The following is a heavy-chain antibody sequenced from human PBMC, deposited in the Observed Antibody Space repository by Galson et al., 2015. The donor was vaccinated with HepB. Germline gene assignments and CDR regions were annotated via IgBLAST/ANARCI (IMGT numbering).Heavy chain of an antibody. D-gene: IGHD6-19*01. CDR3: ARAVAGFWFDP. J-gene: IGHJ5*02. CDR1: GYTFTDYY. Sequence: VKVSCKASGYTFTDYYMHWVRQAPGQGLEWMGGINPNSGGTNYAQKFQGRVTMTRDTSISTAYMELSRLRSDDTAIYFCARAVAGFWFDPWGQGTLVTVSS. V-gene: IGHV1-2*02. CDR2: INPNSGGT.